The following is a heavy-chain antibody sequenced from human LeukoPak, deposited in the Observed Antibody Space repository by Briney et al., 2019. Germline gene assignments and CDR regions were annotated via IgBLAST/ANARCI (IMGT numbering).Heavy chain of an antibody. J-gene: IGHJ4*02. D-gene: IGHD6-19*01. Sequence: GGSLRLSCGAPGFTFRNTAISWGARAPGQGLEWVSGITGDTYYADSVKGRFTISRDNAKNTVYLQMNSLRGEDTALYYCAKDLISTGWLEGYFDYWGQGTLVTVSS. CDR3: AKDLISTGWLEGYFDY. CDR2: ITGDT. V-gene: IGHV3-23*01. CDR1: GFTFRNTA.